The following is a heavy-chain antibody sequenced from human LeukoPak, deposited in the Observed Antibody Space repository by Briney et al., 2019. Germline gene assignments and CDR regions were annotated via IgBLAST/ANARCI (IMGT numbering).Heavy chain of an antibody. J-gene: IGHJ2*01. V-gene: IGHV4-39*01. CDR1: GGSISSSSYY. Sequence: SETLSLTCTVSGGSISSSSYYWGWIRQPPGKGLEWIGSIYYSGSTYYNPSLKSRVTISVDTSKNQFSLKLSPVTAADTAVYYCARLEWYFDLWGRGTLVTVSS. CDR2: IYYSGST. D-gene: IGHD5-24*01. CDR3: ARLEWYFDL.